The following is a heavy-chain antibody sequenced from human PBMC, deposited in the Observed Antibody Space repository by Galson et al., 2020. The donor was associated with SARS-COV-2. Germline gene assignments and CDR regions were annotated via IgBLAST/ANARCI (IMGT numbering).Heavy chain of an antibody. CDR2: VNHSGST. J-gene: IGHJ4*02. V-gene: IGHV4-34*01. D-gene: IGHD2-8*02. Sequence: SETLSLTCAVYGGSFSGYFWRWIRQPPGKGLEWIGEVNHSGSTNYNPSLKSRVTISVDTSKNQFSLKLSSVTAADTAVYYCARGLDGTGRFNGWDYWGQGTLVTVSS. CDR3: ARGLDGTGRFNGWDY. CDR1: GGSFSGYF.